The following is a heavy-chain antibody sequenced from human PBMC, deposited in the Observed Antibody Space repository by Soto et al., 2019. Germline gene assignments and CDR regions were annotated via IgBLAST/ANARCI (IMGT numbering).Heavy chain of an antibody. CDR2: ISAYNGNT. CDR1: GYTFTSYG. V-gene: IGHV1-18*04. Sequence: ASVKVSCKASGYTFTSYGISWVRQAPGQGLEWMGWISAYNGNTNYAQKLQGRVPMTTDTSTSTAYMELRSLRSDDTAVYYCAREGRTAMVRGVMSDYYYCYGMDVWGQGTTVTVSS. CDR3: AREGRTAMVRGVMSDYYYCYGMDV. D-gene: IGHD3-10*01. J-gene: IGHJ6*02.